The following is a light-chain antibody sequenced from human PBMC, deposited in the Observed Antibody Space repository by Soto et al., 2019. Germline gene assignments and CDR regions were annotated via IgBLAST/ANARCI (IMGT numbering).Light chain of an antibody. CDR1: SSDVGGYNY. CDR3: CSYAGSYTGV. J-gene: IGLJ3*02. Sequence: QSALTQPASVSGSPGQSITISCTGTSSDVGGYNYVSWYQQHPGKAPKLMIYEVSNRPSGVSNRFSGSKSGNTASLTISGLQAEDEADYYCCSYAGSYTGVFGGGTKVTVL. CDR2: EVS. V-gene: IGLV2-14*01.